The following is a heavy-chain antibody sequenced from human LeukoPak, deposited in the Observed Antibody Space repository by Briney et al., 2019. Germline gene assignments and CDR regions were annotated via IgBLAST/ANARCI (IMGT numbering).Heavy chain of an antibody. V-gene: IGHV1-46*01. CDR3: ARDQEGFDY. CDR1: GYTFTSNY. Sequence: HRASVKVSCKASGYTFTSNYIHWVRQAPGQGLKWMGMIYPRDGSTSYAQKFQGRVTVTRGTSTSTVHMELSGLRSEDTAVYYCARDQEGFDYWGQGTLVTVSS. J-gene: IGHJ4*02. CDR2: IYPRDGST.